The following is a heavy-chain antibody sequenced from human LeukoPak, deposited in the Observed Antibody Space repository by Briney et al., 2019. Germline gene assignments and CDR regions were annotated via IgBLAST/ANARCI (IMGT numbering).Heavy chain of an antibody. CDR2: INPNSGGT. Sequence: ASVQVSCKASGYTFTGYYMHWVRQAPGQGLEWMGWINPNSGGTNYAQKFQGRVTMTRDTSISTAYMDLSRLRSDDTAVYYCARGMGVLVPAATWFDPWGQGTLVTVSS. CDR3: ARGMGVLVPAATWFDP. CDR1: GYTFTGYY. V-gene: IGHV1-2*02. D-gene: IGHD2-2*01. J-gene: IGHJ5*02.